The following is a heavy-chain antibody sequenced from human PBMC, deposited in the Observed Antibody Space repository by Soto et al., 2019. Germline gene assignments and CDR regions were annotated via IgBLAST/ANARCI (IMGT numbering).Heavy chain of an antibody. D-gene: IGHD2-8*01. CDR1: GLPFSTSW. J-gene: IGHJ4*02. Sequence: GGSLRLSCAASGLPFSTSWMHWVRQVPGKGLEWVANIKPDGSEKNYQDSVRGRFTISRDNSKNSLYLQMDSLRAEDTAVYFCARDLGYCPTVICSSVFDYWGQGTLVTVSS. V-gene: IGHV3-7*01. CDR2: IKPDGSEK. CDR3: ARDLGYCPTVICSSVFDY.